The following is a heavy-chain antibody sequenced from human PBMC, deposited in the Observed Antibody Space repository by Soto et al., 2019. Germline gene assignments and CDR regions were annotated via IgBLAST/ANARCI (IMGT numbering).Heavy chain of an antibody. CDR2: ISAYNGNT. V-gene: IGHV1-18*01. D-gene: IGHD3-3*01. CDR3: ARSPDDFWSGFWFDP. CDR1: GYTFTSYG. Sequence: ASVKVSCKASGYTFTSYGISWVRQAPGQGLEWMGWISAYNGNTNYAQKLQGRVTMTTDTSTSTAYMELRSLRSDDAAVYYCARSPDDFWSGFWFDPWGQGTLVTVPQ. J-gene: IGHJ5*02.